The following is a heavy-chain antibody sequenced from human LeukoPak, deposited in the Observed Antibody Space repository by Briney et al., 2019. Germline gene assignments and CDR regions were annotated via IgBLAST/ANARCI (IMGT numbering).Heavy chain of an antibody. J-gene: IGHJ5*02. V-gene: IGHV1-69*01. Sequence: SVKLSCKASGGSFSNYVISWVRQAPGQGHGWMGGILPIFGTTDYAQKFQGRVTITVDQSTNTAYMVLSSLRFDDTAVYYCARDRGQFDPWGQGTLVTVSS. CDR2: ILPIFGTT. D-gene: IGHD3-10*01. CDR3: ARDRGQFDP. CDR1: GGSFSNYV.